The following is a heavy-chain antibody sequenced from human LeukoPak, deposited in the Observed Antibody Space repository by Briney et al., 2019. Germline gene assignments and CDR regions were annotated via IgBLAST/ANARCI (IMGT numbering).Heavy chain of an antibody. CDR3: ARVLHKRNYDSSGYYGY. Sequence: GGSLRLSCAASGFTFSSYTMNWVRQAPGKGLEWVSSISSSSSTIYYADSVKGRFTISRDNAKNSLSLQMNSLRAEDTAVYYCARVLHKRNYDSSGYYGYWGQGTLVTVSS. D-gene: IGHD3-22*01. V-gene: IGHV3-48*01. CDR1: GFTFSSYT. CDR2: ISSSSSTI. J-gene: IGHJ4*02.